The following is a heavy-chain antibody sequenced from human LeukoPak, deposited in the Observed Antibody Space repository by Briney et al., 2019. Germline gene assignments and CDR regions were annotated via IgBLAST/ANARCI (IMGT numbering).Heavy chain of an antibody. Sequence: ASVKVSCKASGYTFTGYYMHWVRQAPGQGLEWMGWINPNSGGTNYAQKFQGRVIMTRDTSTSTVYMELISLRYEDTAIYYCAGGRGSPNWFDPWGQGTLVTVSS. J-gene: IGHJ5*02. V-gene: IGHV1-2*02. CDR3: AGGRGSPNWFDP. CDR1: GYTFTGYY. CDR2: INPNSGGT. D-gene: IGHD1-26*01.